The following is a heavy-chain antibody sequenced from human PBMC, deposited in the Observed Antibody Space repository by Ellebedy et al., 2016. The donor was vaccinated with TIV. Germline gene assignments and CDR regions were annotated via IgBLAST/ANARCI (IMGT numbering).Heavy chain of an antibody. CDR3: ARESYGSALGGFDP. V-gene: IGHV3-20*04. CDR2: INRNGGRT. D-gene: IGHD3-10*01. CDR1: GFTFNESA. Sequence: PGGSLRLSCAASGFTFNESAMSWVRQAPGKGLEWVSGINRNGGRTGHADSVKGRFTISRDNAKHSLYLQMNTLRAEDTALYYCARESYGSALGGFDPWGHGTLVTVSS. J-gene: IGHJ5*02.